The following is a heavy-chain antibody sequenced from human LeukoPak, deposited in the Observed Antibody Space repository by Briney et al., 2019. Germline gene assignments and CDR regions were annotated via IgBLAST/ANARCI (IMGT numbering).Heavy chain of an antibody. Sequence: PSETLSLTCTVSGGSISSYYWSWIRQPAGKGLEWIGRIYTSGSTNYNPSLKSRVTMSVDTSKNQFSLKLSSVTAADTAVYYCARGGPRVMTPYGMDVWGQGTTVTVSS. J-gene: IGHJ6*02. CDR3: ARGGPRVMTPYGMDV. D-gene: IGHD2-15*01. CDR1: GGSISSYY. CDR2: IYTSGST. V-gene: IGHV4-4*07.